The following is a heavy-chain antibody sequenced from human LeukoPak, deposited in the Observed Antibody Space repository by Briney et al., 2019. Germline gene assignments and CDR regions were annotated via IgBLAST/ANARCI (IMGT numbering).Heavy chain of an antibody. CDR3: ARPPHDSYYYYMDV. D-gene: IGHD3-3*01. Sequence: SETLSLTCTVSGGSISSGGYYWSWIRQPPGKGLEWIGYIYHSGSTNYNPSLKSRVTISVDTSKNLFSLNLSSVTAADTAVYYCARPPHDSYYYYMDVWGKGTTVTVSS. CDR2: IYHSGST. J-gene: IGHJ6*03. V-gene: IGHV4-30-2*01. CDR1: GGSISSGGYY.